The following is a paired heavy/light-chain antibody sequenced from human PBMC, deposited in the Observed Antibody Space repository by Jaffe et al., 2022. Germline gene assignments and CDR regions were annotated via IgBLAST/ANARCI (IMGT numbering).Light chain of an antibody. CDR2: AAS. J-gene: IGKJ1*01. Sequence: DIQMTQSPSSLSASVGDRVTITCRASQGISNYLAWFQQKPGKAPKSLIYAASSLQSGVPSKFSGSGSGTDFTLTISSLQPEDFATYYCQQYNSYPWTFGQGTKVEIK. CDR1: QGISNY. CDR3: QQYNSYPWT. V-gene: IGKV1-16*02.
Heavy chain of an antibody. Sequence: EVQLLESGGGLVQPGGSLRLSCAASGFTFSSYAMSWVRQAPGKGLEWVSAISGSGGSTYYADSVKGRFTISRDNSKNTLYLQMNSLRAEDTAVYYCAKDRGLTVTTEADADAPGSYWGQGTLVTVSS. CDR3: AKDRGLTVTTEADADAPGSY. D-gene: IGHD4-17*01. CDR2: ISGSGGST. J-gene: IGHJ4*02. V-gene: IGHV3-23*01. CDR1: GFTFSSYA.